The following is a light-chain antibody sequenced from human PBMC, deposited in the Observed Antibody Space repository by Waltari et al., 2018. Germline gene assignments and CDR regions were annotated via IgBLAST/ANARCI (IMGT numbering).Light chain of an antibody. J-gene: IGLJ3*02. CDR3: SSYTSSSTLG. V-gene: IGLV2-14*01. Sequence: QSALTQPASVSGSPGQSITISRTGTSRNVGGYNLVSWYQQPPGKAPKLRIYDVSNRPSGVSNRFSGSKSGNTASLTISGLQAEDEADYYCSSYTSSSTLGFGGGTKLTVL. CDR2: DVS. CDR1: SRNVGGYNL.